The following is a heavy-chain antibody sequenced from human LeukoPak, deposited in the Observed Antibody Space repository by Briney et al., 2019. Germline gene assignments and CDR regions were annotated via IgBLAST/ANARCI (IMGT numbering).Heavy chain of an antibody. CDR3: AREQWIQLWLFDY. D-gene: IGHD5-18*01. Sequence: ASVKVSCKASGYTFTSYDINWVRQATGQGLEWMGWMNPNSGNTGYAQKFQGRVTMTRNTSISTAYMELSSLRSEDTAVYYCAREQWIQLWLFDYWGQGTLVTVSS. J-gene: IGHJ4*02. CDR1: GYTFTSYD. CDR2: MNPNSGNT. V-gene: IGHV1-8*01.